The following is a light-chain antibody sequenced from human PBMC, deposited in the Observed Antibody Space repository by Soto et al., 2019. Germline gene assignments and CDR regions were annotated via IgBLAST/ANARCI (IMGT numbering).Light chain of an antibody. V-gene: IGKV1-5*03. CDR3: QQYNGYRWT. CDR2: KAS. CDR1: QTISSW. J-gene: IGKJ1*01. Sequence: DIQMTQSPSTLSASVGDRVTITCRASQTISSWLAWYQQKPGKAPKLLIYKASSLESGVPSRFSGSGSGTEFTLTISSLQPDDFATYFCQQYNGYRWTFGQGTQVEIK.